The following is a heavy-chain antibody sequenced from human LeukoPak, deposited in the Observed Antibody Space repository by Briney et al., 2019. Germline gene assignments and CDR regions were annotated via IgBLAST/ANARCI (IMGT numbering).Heavy chain of an antibody. Sequence: SETLSHTCTVSGVSISSGDYYWSWIRQPPGKGLEWIGYIYYSGSTYYNPSLKSRVTISVDTSKNQFSLKLSSVTAADTAVYYCARFGSSYGDYGFDYWGQGTLVTVSS. CDR3: ARFGSSYGDYGFDY. CDR2: IYYSGST. D-gene: IGHD4-17*01. CDR1: GVSISSGDYY. V-gene: IGHV4-30-4*01. J-gene: IGHJ4*02.